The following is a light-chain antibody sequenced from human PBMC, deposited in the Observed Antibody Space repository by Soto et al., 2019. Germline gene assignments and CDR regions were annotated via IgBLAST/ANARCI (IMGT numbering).Light chain of an antibody. CDR1: QSVSSD. CDR2: GAS. J-gene: IGKJ5*01. V-gene: IGKV3-11*01. Sequence: IVLTHSPATLSVSPGEVATLSFRASQSVSSDLAWYQQKPGQAPRLLIYGASTRATGIPARFSGSGSGTEFTLTISSLEPEDFAVYYCQQRSNWPITFGQGTRLEIK. CDR3: QQRSNWPIT.